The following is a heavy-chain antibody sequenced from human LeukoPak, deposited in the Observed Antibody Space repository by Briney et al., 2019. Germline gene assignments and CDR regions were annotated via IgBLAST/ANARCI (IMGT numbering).Heavy chain of an antibody. J-gene: IGHJ6*02. CDR2: ISWNSGSI. CDR3: AKDMVAAASWGYGMDV. CDR1: GFTFSSYA. Sequence: GGSLRLSCAASGFTFSSYAMSWVRQAPGKGLEWVSGISWNSGSIGYADSVKGRFTISRDNAKNSLYLQMNSLRAEDTALYYCAKDMVAAASWGYGMDVWGQGTTVTVSS. V-gene: IGHV3-9*01. D-gene: IGHD2-15*01.